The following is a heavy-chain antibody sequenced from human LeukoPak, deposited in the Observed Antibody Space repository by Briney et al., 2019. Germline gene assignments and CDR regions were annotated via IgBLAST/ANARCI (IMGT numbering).Heavy chain of an antibody. CDR3: ARVAYRYSINDWSRTGLGAYATKYYYYMDV. CDR2: INHNGGT. J-gene: IGHJ6*03. CDR1: GGSFSDYS. V-gene: IGHV4-34*01. D-gene: IGHD3-9*01. Sequence: SETLSLTCAVYGGSFSDYSWTWIRQAPGEGLEWIGEINHNGGTNHNPSLVSRVLLAVDTSKNEFCLKVSSVTAADTAVYYCARVAYRYSINDWSRTGLGAYATKYYYYMDVWGKGTTVTVSS.